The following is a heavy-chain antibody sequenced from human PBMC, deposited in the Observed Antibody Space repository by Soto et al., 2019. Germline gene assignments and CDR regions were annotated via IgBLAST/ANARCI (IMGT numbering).Heavy chain of an antibody. V-gene: IGHV4-34*01. J-gene: IGHJ6*02. D-gene: IGHD6-6*01. CDR3: AREYEYSSSSQTRYYYGMDV. CDR2: INHSGST. CDR1: GGSFSGYY. Sequence: SETLSLTCAVYGGSFSGYYWSWIRQPPRKGLEWIGEINHSGSTNYNPSLKSRVTISVDTSKNQFSLKLSSVTAADTAVYYCAREYEYSSSSQTRYYYGMDVWGQGTTVTVSS.